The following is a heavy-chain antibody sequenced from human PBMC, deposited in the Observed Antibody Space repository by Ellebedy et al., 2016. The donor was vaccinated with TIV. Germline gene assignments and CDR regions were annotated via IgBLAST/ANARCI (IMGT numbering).Heavy chain of an antibody. CDR2: ISAYNGNT. J-gene: IGHJ6*02. D-gene: IGHD3-9*01. CDR1: GYTFTSYG. Sequence: AASVKVSCKASGYTFTSYGIIWVRQAPGQGLEWMGWISAYNGNTNYAQKLQGRVTMTTDTFTSTAYMELRSLRSDDTAVYYCARLRYFDWSTTYGMDVWGQGTTVTVSS. V-gene: IGHV1-18*01. CDR3: ARLRYFDWSTTYGMDV.